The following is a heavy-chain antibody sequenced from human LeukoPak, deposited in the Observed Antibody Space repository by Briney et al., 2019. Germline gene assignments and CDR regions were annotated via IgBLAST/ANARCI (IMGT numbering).Heavy chain of an antibody. J-gene: IGHJ4*02. V-gene: IGHV3-7*01. Sequence: GGSLRLSCAASGFTFSSYWVSWVRQAPGKGLEWVANIKQDGSEKYYVDSVKGRFTISRDNAKNSLYLQMNSLRAEDTAVYYCARGSPLDYWGQGTLVTVSS. CDR3: ARGSPLDY. CDR2: IKQDGSEK. CDR1: GFTFSSYW.